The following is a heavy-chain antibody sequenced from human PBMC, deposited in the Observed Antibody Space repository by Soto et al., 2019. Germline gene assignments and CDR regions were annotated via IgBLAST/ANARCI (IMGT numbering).Heavy chain of an antibody. Sequence: QLQLQESGPGLVKPSETLSLTCTVSGGSISSSSYYWVWIRQPPGKGLEWIGSFYYSGSTYYHPSLTTPVPLSAATSNQQFSLNRSSVAAAATAVYYCARQVVDGTVPRSGSLDNWGQATLVTVSS. D-gene: IGHD1-1*01. CDR2: FYYSGST. CDR3: ARQVVDGTVPRSGSLDN. CDR1: GGSISSSSYY. V-gene: IGHV4-39*01. J-gene: IGHJ4*02.